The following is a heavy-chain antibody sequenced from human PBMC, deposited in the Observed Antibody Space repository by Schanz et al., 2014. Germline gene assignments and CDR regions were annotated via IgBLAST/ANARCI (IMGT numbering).Heavy chain of an antibody. CDR3: ARVHPYDPSGWGYFDY. J-gene: IGHJ4*02. Sequence: VRLVATGGGLVQPGGSLRLSCAVSGFTVSSNHMTWVRPAPGKGLEWVSGIYSVIRAYYAGSMKHRFTVSRDNSKNTVYRQMNRLRAEVTAVYSCARVHPYDPSGWGYFDYWGRGTLVTVSS. V-gene: IGHV3-66*01. D-gene: IGHD3-22*01. CDR1: GFTVSSNH. CDR2: IYSVIRA.